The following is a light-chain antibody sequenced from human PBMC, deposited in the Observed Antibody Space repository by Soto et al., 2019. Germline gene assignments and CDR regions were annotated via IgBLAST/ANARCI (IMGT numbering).Light chain of an antibody. CDR2: SDN. CDR1: SSNFGAGYS. CDR3: QSYDSSLSGHVI. V-gene: IGLV1-40*01. Sequence: QLVLTQPPSVSGAPGQRVTISCTGSSSNFGAGYSVHWYQQLPGTAPKLLIYSDNTRPSGVPDRFSGSKSGTSASLAITGLQADDEADYYCQSYDSSLSGHVIFGGGTKLTVL. J-gene: IGLJ2*01.